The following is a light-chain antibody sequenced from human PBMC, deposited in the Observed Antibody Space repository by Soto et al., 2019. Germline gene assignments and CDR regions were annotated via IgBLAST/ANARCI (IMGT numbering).Light chain of an antibody. CDR3: CSYTTSSTYV. CDR1: SSDVGGYNY. V-gene: IGLV2-14*03. CDR2: DVS. J-gene: IGLJ1*01. Sequence: QSALTQPASVSGSPGQSIAISCTGTSSDVGGYNYVSWYQQHPGKAPKLMIYDVSNRPSGVSNRFSGSKSGNTASLTISGLQAEYEADYYCCSYTTSSTYVFGTGTEVT.